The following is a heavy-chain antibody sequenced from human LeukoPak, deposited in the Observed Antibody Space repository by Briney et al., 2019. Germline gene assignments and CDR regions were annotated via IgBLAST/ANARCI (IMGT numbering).Heavy chain of an antibody. V-gene: IGHV3-49*04. CDR2: IRSKAYGGAT. CDR1: GFTFGDYA. CDR3: ARGGVYCSSVSSSVDY. J-gene: IGHJ4*02. D-gene: IGHD2-2*01. Sequence: GGSLRLSCTASGFTFGDYAMSWVRQAPGKGLEWVGFIRSKAYGGATENAATVKGRFTISRDDSKSIAYLQMNSLKTEDAAVYYCARGGVYCSSVSSSVDYWGQGILVTVSS.